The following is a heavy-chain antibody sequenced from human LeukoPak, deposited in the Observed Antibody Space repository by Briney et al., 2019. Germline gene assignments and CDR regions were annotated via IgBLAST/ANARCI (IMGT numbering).Heavy chain of an antibody. CDR3: AHFKGGSFDF. V-gene: IGHV4-39*01. Sequence: SETLSLTCAVSGGSISSSNYYWGWIRQPPGKGLEWIGSIYYSGNTYYNPSLKSRVTISVDTSKNQFSLKLTSVTAADTAVYYCAHFKGGSFDFWGQGTMVTVSS. J-gene: IGHJ3*01. CDR1: GGSISSSNYY. D-gene: IGHD1-26*01. CDR2: IYYSGNT.